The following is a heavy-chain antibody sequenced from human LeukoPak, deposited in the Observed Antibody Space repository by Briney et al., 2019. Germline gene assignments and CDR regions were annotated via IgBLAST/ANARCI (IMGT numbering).Heavy chain of an antibody. J-gene: IGHJ4*02. D-gene: IGHD3-10*01. CDR3: ASHNPGFGESDY. V-gene: IGHV4-34*01. Sequence: SETLSLTCAVYGGSLSGYYWSWIRQPPGRGLEWVGEINRSGSANYNPSLKSRVTVSVDTSKNQFSLKLSSVTAADTAVYYCASHNPGFGESDYWGQGTLVTVSS. CDR2: INRSGSA. CDR1: GGSLSGYY.